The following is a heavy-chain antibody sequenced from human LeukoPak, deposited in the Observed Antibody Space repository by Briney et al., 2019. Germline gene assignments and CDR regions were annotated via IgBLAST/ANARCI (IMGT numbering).Heavy chain of an antibody. CDR3: ARHKYDMAISTLDKWFDP. CDR2: IYFSGST. D-gene: IGHD2-2*03. CDR1: GDSITSTYY. J-gene: IGHJ5*02. Sequence: SETLSLTCSVSGDSITSTYYWAWIRQPPGRGLEWIGSIYFSGSTFYRTSLRSRLTMFADTSKNQVSLRLKSVTAADTAVYFCARHKYDMAISTLDKWFDPWGQGTPVTVSS. V-gene: IGHV4-39*01.